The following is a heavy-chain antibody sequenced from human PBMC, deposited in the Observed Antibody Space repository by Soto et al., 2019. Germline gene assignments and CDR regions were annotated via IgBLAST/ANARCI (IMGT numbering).Heavy chain of an antibody. Sequence: GASVKVSCKASGYTFTRYGISWVRQAPGQGLEWMGWISAYNGNTNYAQKLQGRVTMTTDTSTSTAYMELRSLRSDDTAVYYCARVYVDTAMVKSLEPDYWGQGTLVTVSS. J-gene: IGHJ4*02. CDR2: ISAYNGNT. V-gene: IGHV1-18*04. D-gene: IGHD5-18*01. CDR3: ARVYVDTAMVKSLEPDY. CDR1: GYTFTRYG.